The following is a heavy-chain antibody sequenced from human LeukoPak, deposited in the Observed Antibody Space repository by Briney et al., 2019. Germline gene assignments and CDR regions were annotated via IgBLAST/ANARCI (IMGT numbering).Heavy chain of an antibody. CDR3: AKDGSITGTTVYFDY. Sequence: PGGSLRLSCAASGFTFSSYGMHWVRQAPGKGLEWVAVISYDGSNKYYADSVKGRFTISRDNSKNTLYLQMNSLRAEDTAVYYCAKDGSITGTTVYFDYWGQGTLVTVSS. J-gene: IGHJ4*02. D-gene: IGHD1-20*01. V-gene: IGHV3-30*18. CDR2: ISYDGSNK. CDR1: GFTFSSYG.